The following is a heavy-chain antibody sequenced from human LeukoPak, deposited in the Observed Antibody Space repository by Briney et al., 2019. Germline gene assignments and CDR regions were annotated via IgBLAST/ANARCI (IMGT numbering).Heavy chain of an antibody. V-gene: IGHV4-34*01. D-gene: IGHD6-13*01. Sequence: PSETLSLTCAVYGGSFSGYYWSWIRQPPGKGLEWIGEINHSGSTNYNPSLKSRVTISVDRSKNQFSLKLSSVTAADTAVYYCAGGPKIAAAGTGYWGQGTLVTVSS. CDR2: INHSGST. CDR3: AGGPKIAAAGTGY. J-gene: IGHJ4*02. CDR1: GGSFSGYY.